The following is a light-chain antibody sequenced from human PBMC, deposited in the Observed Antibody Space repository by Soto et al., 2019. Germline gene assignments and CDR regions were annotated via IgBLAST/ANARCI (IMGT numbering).Light chain of an antibody. CDR3: QQYTSSTWT. CDR2: GAS. CDR1: QSVSSSY. J-gene: IGKJ1*01. Sequence: EIVLTQSPGTLSLSPGERATLSCRASQSVSSSYLAWYQQKPGQAPRLLIYGASSRATGIPDMFSGSGSGTDFTLTISRLEPEDFGVYYCQQYTSSTWTFGQGTKVEIK. V-gene: IGKV3-20*01.